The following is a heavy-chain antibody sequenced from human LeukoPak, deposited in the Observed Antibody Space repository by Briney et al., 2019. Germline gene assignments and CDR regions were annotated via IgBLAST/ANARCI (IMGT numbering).Heavy chain of an antibody. J-gene: IGHJ4*02. CDR3: AREGADFWSGYYFDC. Sequence: SVKVSCKASGGTFSSYAISWVRQAPGQGLEWMGGIIPIFGTANYAQKFQGRVTITTDESTRTAYMELSSLRSEDTAVYYCAREGADFWSGYYFDCWGQGTLVTVSS. D-gene: IGHD3-3*01. V-gene: IGHV1-69*05. CDR1: GGTFSSYA. CDR2: IIPIFGTA.